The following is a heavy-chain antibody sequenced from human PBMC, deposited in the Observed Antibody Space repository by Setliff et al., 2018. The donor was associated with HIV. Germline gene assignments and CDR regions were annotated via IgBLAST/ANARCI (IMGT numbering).Heavy chain of an antibody. Sequence: GESLTISCAASGFTFNNYDMHWVRQASGKGLEWVSTVGTAGDTYYPGSVKGRFTISRENARDSLYLQMNSLRAGDTAVYYCARRAGYTSSWYREDYFYMDVWGKGTTVTVSS. CDR2: VGTAGDT. V-gene: IGHV3-13*01. D-gene: IGHD6-13*01. J-gene: IGHJ6*03. CDR3: ARRAGYTSSWYREDYFYMDV. CDR1: GFTFNNYD.